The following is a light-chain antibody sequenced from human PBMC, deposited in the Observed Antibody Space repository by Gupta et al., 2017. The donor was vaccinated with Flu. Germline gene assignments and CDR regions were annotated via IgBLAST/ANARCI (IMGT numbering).Light chain of an antibody. CDR1: QSISSW. V-gene: IGKV1-5*03. CDR3: QQYNSYSWT. Sequence: DIXXXXXXXXXSAXXGDRVTITCRASQSISSWLAWYQQKPGKAPKLLIYKASSLESGVPSRFSGSGSGTEFTLTISSLQPDDFATYYCQQYNSYSWTFGQGTKVEIK. J-gene: IGKJ1*01. CDR2: KAS.